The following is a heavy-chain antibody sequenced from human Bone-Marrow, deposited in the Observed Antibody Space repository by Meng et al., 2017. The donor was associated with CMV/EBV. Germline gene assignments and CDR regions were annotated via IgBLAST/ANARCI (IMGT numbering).Heavy chain of an antibody. D-gene: IGHD1-26*01. CDR1: GGAFSRYY. CDR3: ASGGATGRLDY. V-gene: IGHV4-34*01. Sequence: LTCAVYGGAFSRYYWSSIRQPPGKGLEWIGEINHSGSTNYNPSLKSRVTISVDTSKNQFSLKLSSVTAADTAVYYCASGGATGRLDYWGQGTLVTVSS. J-gene: IGHJ4*02. CDR2: INHSGST.